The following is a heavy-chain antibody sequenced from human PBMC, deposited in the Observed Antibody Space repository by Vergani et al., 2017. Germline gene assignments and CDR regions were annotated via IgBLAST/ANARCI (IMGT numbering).Heavy chain of an antibody. CDR1: GGSISSYY. J-gene: IGHJ4*02. Sequence: QVQLQESGPGLVKPSETLSLTCTVSGGSISSYYWSWIRQPPGKGLEWIGYIYYSGSTNYNPSLKSRVTISVDTSKNQFSLKLSSVTAADPAVYYCARDGSGWYGGDLDYWGQGTLVTVSS. V-gene: IGHV4-59*01. D-gene: IGHD6-19*01. CDR3: ARDGSGWYGGDLDY. CDR2: IYYSGST.